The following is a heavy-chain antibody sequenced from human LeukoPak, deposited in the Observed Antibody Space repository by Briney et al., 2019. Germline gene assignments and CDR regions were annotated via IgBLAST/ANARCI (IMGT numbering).Heavy chain of an antibody. CDR3: ALYYHGSGNSLSDS. CDR2: VNHGGST. V-gene: IGHV4-34*01. J-gene: IGHJ4*02. D-gene: IGHD3-10*01. Sequence: SETLSLTCAVYRGSFGAYYWNWVRQTPGQGLEWIGEVNHGGSTKDNPYLRSRVTISVDKAKNQFSLMLTSVTAADTAVYYCALYYHGSGNSLSDSWGQGTLVTVSS. CDR1: RGSFGAYY.